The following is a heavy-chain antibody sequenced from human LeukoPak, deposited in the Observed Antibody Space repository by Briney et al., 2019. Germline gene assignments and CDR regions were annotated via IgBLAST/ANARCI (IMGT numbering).Heavy chain of an antibody. Sequence: SSETLSLTCTVSGGSISSYYWSWIRQPPGKGLEWIGYIYYSGSTNYNPSLKSRVAVSVDTSKNQFSLKLSSVTAADTAVYYCARAFWSYSYTSGDWFDPWGQGTLVTVSS. D-gene: IGHD3-16*01. V-gene: IGHV4-59*01. CDR2: IYYSGST. J-gene: IGHJ5*02. CDR1: GGSISSYY. CDR3: ARAFWSYSYTSGDWFDP.